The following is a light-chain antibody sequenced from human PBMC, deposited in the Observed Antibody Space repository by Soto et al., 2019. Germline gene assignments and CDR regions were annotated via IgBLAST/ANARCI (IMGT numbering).Light chain of an antibody. CDR1: QSVSSSS. CDR3: LQSGSSQWT. Sequence: EIVLTQSPGTLSLSQGERAILSCRASQSVSSSSLAWYQQKPGQAPRLLIYGASNRATGIPDRVSGSGSGTDFTLTISRLEPEDFAVYYCLQSGSSQWTFGQGSNVDVK. V-gene: IGKV3-20*01. J-gene: IGKJ1*01. CDR2: GAS.